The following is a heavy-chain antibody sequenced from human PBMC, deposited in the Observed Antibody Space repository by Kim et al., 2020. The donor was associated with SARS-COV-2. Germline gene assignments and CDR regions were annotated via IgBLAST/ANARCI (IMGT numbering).Heavy chain of an antibody. D-gene: IGHD4-17*01. J-gene: IGHJ3*02. V-gene: IGHV3-33*06. CDR2: IWYDGSNK. CDR1: GFTFSSYA. Sequence: GGSLRLSCAASGFTFSSYAMHWVRQAPGKGLEWVAVIWYDGSNKYYADSVKGRFTISRDNSKNTLYLQMNSLRAEDTAVYYCAKFSLYGDYGVARGAFDIWGQGTMVTVSS. CDR3: AKFSLYGDYGVARGAFDI.